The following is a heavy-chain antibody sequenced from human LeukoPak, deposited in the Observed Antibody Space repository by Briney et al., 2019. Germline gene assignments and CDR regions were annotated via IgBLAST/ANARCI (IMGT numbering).Heavy chain of an antibody. D-gene: IGHD2-15*01. J-gene: IGHJ4*02. CDR1: GGSISSGSYY. CDR3: ASRSSGGEI. Sequence: SETLSLTCTVSGGSISSGSYYWSWIRQPAGKGLEWIGRIYTSGSTNYNPSLKSRVTISVDTSKNQFSLKLSSVTAADTAVYYCASRSSGGEIWGQGTLVTVSS. V-gene: IGHV4-61*02. CDR2: IYTSGST.